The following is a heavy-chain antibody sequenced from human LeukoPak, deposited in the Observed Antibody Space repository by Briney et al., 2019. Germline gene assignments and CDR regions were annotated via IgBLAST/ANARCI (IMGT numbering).Heavy chain of an antibody. CDR2: IKQDGSEK. CDR3: ATGVVPAAYYYYYYMDV. V-gene: IGHV3-7*01. J-gene: IGHJ6*03. CDR1: GFTFSSYW. Sequence: GGSLRLSCAASGFTFSSYWMSWVRQAPGKGLEWVANIKQDGSEKYYVDSVKGRFTISRDNAKNSLYLQMNSLRAEDTAVYHRATGVVPAAYYYYYYMDVWGKGTTVTISS. D-gene: IGHD2-2*01.